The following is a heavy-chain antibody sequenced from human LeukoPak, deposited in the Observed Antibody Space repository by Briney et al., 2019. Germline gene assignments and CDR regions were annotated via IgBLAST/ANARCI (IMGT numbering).Heavy chain of an antibody. CDR3: AKGSSGWYRDYYFDY. CDR2: IGTAGEI. Sequence: GGSLRLSCAASGFTFRSYDMHWVRQATGKGLEWVSGIGTAGEIYYPGSVKGRFTISRENAKNSLYLQMNSLRAEDMALYYCAKGSSGWYRDYYFDYWGQGTLVTVSS. CDR1: GFTFRSYD. V-gene: IGHV3-13*01. J-gene: IGHJ4*02. D-gene: IGHD6-19*01.